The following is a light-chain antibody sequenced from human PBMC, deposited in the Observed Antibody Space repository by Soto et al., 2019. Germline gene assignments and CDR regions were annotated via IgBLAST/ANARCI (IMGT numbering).Light chain of an antibody. V-gene: IGLV2-14*01. J-gene: IGLJ2*01. CDR2: DVS. Sequence: QSALTQPASVSGSPGQSITISCTGTSSDVGCYKYVSWYQQHPDKAPKLLIYDVSNRPSGVSNRFSGSKSGNTASLTISGHKAEDEADYYCSSYPTSTSLGVKLGGATKLNVL. CDR1: SSDVGCYKY. CDR3: SSYPTSTSLGVK.